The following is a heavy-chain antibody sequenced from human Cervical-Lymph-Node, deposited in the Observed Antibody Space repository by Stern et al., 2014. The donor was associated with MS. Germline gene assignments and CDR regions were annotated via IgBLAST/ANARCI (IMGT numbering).Heavy chain of an antibody. CDR1: GDSVSSGA. Sequence: QVQLQQAGPGLVKPSQTLSLTCAISGDSVSSGAWNWIRQSPSRGLEWVGRTFFQSKWYDDYEPSVKSRITINTDASMNQVSLQLTSVTPEDTAVYFCARGWLRLGFDSWGQGILVIVSS. J-gene: IGHJ4*02. CDR2: TFFQSKWYD. CDR3: ARGWLRLGFDS. D-gene: IGHD5-12*01. V-gene: IGHV6-1*01.